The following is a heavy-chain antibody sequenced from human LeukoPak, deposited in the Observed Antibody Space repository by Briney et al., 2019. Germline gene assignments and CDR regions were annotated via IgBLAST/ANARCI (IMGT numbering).Heavy chain of an antibody. Sequence: GESLKISCKGSGYSFSNYWIGWVRQMPGKGLEWMGIIYPGDSDTRYSPSFQGRVTISADKSVSTAYLQWSSLKASDTAMFYCARLIYDGSGNRWFDYWGQGTLVTVSS. CDR1: GYSFSNYW. V-gene: IGHV5-51*01. CDR3: ARLIYDGSGNRWFDY. J-gene: IGHJ4*02. D-gene: IGHD3-10*01. CDR2: IYPGDSDT.